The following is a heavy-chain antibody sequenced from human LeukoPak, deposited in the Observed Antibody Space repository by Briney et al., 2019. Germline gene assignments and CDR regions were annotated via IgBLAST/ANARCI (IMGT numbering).Heavy chain of an antibody. CDR1: GGSFSGYY. J-gene: IGHJ4*02. Sequence: SETLSLTCAVYGGSFSGYYWSWIRQPPGKGLEWIGEINHSGSTNYNPSLKSRVTISVDTSKNQFSLKLSSVTAADTAVYYCAKLAGRSSTSCYSVDYWGQGTLVTVSS. V-gene: IGHV4-34*01. CDR3: AKLAGRSSTSCYSVDY. D-gene: IGHD2-2*01. CDR2: INHSGST.